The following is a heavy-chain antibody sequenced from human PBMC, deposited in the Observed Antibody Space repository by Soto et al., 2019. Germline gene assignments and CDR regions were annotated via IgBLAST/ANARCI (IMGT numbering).Heavy chain of an antibody. CDR3: AKDLRAPATKNFDY. CDR1: GFTFNNYA. Sequence: GGSLRLSCAASGFTFNNYAMTWVRQPPGKGLEWVSAISESGDTTFYADSVRGRFTISRDNSKSTLYLQMNSLGAEDTAVYFCAKDLRAPATKNFDYWGQGTLVTVSS. V-gene: IGHV3-23*01. CDR2: ISESGDTT. D-gene: IGHD6-25*01. J-gene: IGHJ4*02.